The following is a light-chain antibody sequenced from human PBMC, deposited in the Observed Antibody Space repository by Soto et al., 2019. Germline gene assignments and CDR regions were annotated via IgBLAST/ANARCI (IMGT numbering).Light chain of an antibody. CDR1: RSNVGSYNF. Sequence: QPVLTQPASVSGSPGQSITISCTGTRSNVGSYNFVSWYRQYTGKAPELIIYEVSQRPSTFFNRFSGSKSGNTASLTVSGLQSDDEADYYCCSYAGNNTVVFGGGTKVTVL. J-gene: IGLJ3*02. CDR2: EVS. CDR3: CSYAGNNTVV. V-gene: IGLV2-23*02.